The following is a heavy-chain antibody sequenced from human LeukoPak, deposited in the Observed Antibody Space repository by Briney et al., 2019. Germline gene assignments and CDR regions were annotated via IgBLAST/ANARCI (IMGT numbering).Heavy chain of an antibody. CDR2: IYPGDFRI. J-gene: IGHJ5*02. D-gene: IGHD6-13*01. CDR1: GSSFTSYW. CDR3: ACRDLTSTWSFP. V-gene: IGHV5-51*01. Sequence: GASLKISCQGVGSSFTSYWIGWGRQLPGKGMEWMGVIYPGDFRIRYNPSFQGQVTISVDKSINTAYLQWVSLRASDSAMYYCACRDLTSTWSFPWGQGTLVTVSS.